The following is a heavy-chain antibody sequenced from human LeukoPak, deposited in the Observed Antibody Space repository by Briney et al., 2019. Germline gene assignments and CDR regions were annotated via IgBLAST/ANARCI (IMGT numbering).Heavy chain of an antibody. CDR1: EFIVSINY. J-gene: IGHJ6*04. V-gene: IGHV3-66*01. CDR2: IYSRGDT. D-gene: IGHD3-10*02. Sequence: GGSLRLSCAASEFIVSINYMTWVRQAPGKGLEWVSLIYSRGDTKYADSVKGRFTISRDNSKNTLYIQMSSLRAEDTAVYYCAELGITMIGGVWGKGTTVTISS. CDR3: AELGITMIGGV.